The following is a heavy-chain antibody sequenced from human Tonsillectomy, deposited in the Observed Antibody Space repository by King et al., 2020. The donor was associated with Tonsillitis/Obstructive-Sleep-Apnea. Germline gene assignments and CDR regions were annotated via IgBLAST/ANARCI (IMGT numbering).Heavy chain of an antibody. CDR3: AKTMVQGVIILPDS. CDR1: GLTFSGYG. J-gene: IGHJ4*02. V-gene: IGHV3-30*01. Sequence: VQLVESGGGVVQPGRSLRLSCAASGLTFSGYGLHWVRQGPGKGLEWVAMISDDGSHKFYADSVKGRFTISRDNSKNTLNLHMNSLRAEDTAVYYCAKTMVQGVIILPDSWGQGTLVTVSS. D-gene: IGHD3-10*01. CDR2: ISDDGSHK.